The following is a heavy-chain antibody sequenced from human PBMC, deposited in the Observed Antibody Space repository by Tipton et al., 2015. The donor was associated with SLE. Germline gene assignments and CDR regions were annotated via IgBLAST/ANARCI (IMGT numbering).Heavy chain of an antibody. CDR1: GFTFSSYA. V-gene: IGHV3-23*01. CDR2: ISGSGGST. J-gene: IGHJ4*02. Sequence: SLRLSCAASGFTFSSYAMSWVRQAPGKGLEWVSAISGSGGSTYYADSVKGRFTISRDNPKNTLYLQMNSLRAEDTAVYYCAKDESSGWLGGYWGQGTLVTVSS. CDR3: AKDESSGWLGGY. D-gene: IGHD6-19*01.